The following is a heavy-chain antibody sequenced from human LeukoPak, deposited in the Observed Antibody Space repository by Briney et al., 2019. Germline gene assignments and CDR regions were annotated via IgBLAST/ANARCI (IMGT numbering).Heavy chain of an antibody. J-gene: IGHJ4*02. CDR3: TSRRDGYNYRYY. CDR1: GFTFGDYA. D-gene: IGHD5-24*01. V-gene: IGHV3-49*04. Sequence: GGSLRLSCTASGFTFGDYAMSLVRQAPGKGLEWGGFIRSKAYGGTTEYSASVKGRFTISRDDSKSIAYLQMNSLKTEDTAVYYCTSRRDGYNYRYYWGQGTLVTVSS. CDR2: IRSKAYGGTT.